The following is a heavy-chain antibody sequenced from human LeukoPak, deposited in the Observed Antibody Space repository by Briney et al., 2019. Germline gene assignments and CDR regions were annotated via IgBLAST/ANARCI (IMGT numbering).Heavy chain of an antibody. Sequence: GGPLRLSCPASGFTFSDYYMSWIRQAPGKRLEWVSYISSSGSTIYYADSVKGRFTISRDNAKNSLYLQMNSLRAEDTAVYYCARDADIAVAGTEGYWGQGTLVTVSS. CDR2: ISSSGSTI. V-gene: IGHV3-11*01. CDR1: GFTFSDYY. CDR3: ARDADIAVAGTEGY. D-gene: IGHD6-19*01. J-gene: IGHJ4*02.